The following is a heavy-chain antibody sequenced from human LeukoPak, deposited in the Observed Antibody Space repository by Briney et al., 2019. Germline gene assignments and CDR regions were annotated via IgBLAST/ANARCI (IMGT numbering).Heavy chain of an antibody. Sequence: SVKGSCKASGGTFSSYAISCVRQAPGQGLEWMGGIIPMYDTPNYAQKFQGRVTITADKSTSTAYMELSSLRSEDTAVYYCANKPTLHCSHGVCVVIDYWGQGTLVTVSS. CDR1: GGTFSSYA. V-gene: IGHV1-69*06. J-gene: IGHJ4*02. D-gene: IGHD2-8*01. CDR3: ANKPTLHCSHGVCVVIDY. CDR2: IIPMYDTP.